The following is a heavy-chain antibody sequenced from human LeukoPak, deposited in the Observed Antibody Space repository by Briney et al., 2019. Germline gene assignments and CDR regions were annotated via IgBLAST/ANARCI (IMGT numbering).Heavy chain of an antibody. V-gene: IGHV3-53*01. CDR2: IYSGGST. D-gene: IGHD2-15*01. Sequence: GGSLRLSCAASGFTVSSNYMSWVRQAPGKGLEWVSVIYSGGSTYYADSVKGRFTISRDNSKNMLYLQMNSLRAEDTAVYYCASDPRGCSGGSCYSRAIDAFDIWGQGTMVTVSS. CDR3: ASDPRGCSGGSCYSRAIDAFDI. J-gene: IGHJ3*02. CDR1: GFTVSSNY.